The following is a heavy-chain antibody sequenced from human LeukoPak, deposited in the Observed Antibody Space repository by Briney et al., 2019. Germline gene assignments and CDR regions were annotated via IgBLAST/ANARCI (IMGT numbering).Heavy chain of an antibody. CDR3: ARGSYGSGSYYIAFDI. V-gene: IGHV3-66*02. CDR1: GFTFSSNY. D-gene: IGHD3-10*01. J-gene: IGHJ3*02. CDR2: IYSGGST. Sequence: GGSLRLSCAASGFTFSSNYMSWVRQAPGKGLEWVSVIYSGGSTYYADSVKGRFTISRDNSKNTLYLQMNSLRAEDTAVYYCARGSYGSGSYYIAFDIWGQGTMVTVSS.